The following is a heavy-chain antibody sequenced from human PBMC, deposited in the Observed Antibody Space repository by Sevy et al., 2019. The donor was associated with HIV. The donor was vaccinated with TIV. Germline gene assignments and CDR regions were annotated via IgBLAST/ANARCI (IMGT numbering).Heavy chain of an antibody. D-gene: IGHD6-13*01. CDR3: ARLYAPYSSSWYGGDDAFDI. V-gene: IGHV5-10-1*01. J-gene: IGHJ3*02. CDR2: IDPSDSYT. Sequence: GESLKISCKGSGYSFTSYWINWVRQMPGKGLEWMGRIDPSDSYTNYSPSFQGHVTISADKSISTAYLQWSSLKASDNAMYYCARLYAPYSSSWYGGDDAFDIWGQGTMVTVSS. CDR1: GYSFTSYW.